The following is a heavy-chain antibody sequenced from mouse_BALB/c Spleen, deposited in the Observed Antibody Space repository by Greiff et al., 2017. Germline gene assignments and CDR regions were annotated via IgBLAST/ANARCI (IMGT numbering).Heavy chain of an antibody. CDR3: ARDRDGYYGNYAMDY. CDR2: IWGDGST. D-gene: IGHD2-3*01. J-gene: IGHJ4*01. CDR1: GFSLTGYG. Sequence: QVQLKESGPGLVAPSQSLSITCTVSGFSLTGYGVNWVRQPPGKGLEWLGMIWGDGSTDYNSALKSRLSISKDNSKSQVFLKMNSLQTDDTARYYCARDRDGYYGNYAMDYWGQGTSVTVSS. V-gene: IGHV2-6-7*01.